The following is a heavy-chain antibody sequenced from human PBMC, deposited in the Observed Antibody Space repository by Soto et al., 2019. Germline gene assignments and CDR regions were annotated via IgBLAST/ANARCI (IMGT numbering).Heavy chain of an antibody. V-gene: IGHV1-69*13. CDR2: IVPVFGRP. CDR3: AREGSGYNF. D-gene: IGHD5-12*01. J-gene: IGHJ4*02. Sequence: SVKVSCKASGGSFSNFGISWVRQAPGQGLEWMGGIVPVFGRPNYAQRFRGRLTITADESTSTGYMELISLRSDDTAVYYCAREGSGYNFWGQGTQATVSS. CDR1: GGSFSNFG.